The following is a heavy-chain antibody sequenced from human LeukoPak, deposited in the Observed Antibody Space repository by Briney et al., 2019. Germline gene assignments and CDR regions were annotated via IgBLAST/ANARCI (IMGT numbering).Heavy chain of an antibody. Sequence: ASVKVSCKASGGTFSSYAISWVRQAPGQGLEWMGGIIPIFGTANYAQKFQGRVTITADKSTSTAYMELSSLRSEDTAVYYCARCQRGYSGYDYWGQGTLVTVSS. CDR3: ARCQRGYSGYDY. CDR2: IIPIFGTA. V-gene: IGHV1-69*06. CDR1: GGTFSSYA. J-gene: IGHJ4*02. D-gene: IGHD5-12*01.